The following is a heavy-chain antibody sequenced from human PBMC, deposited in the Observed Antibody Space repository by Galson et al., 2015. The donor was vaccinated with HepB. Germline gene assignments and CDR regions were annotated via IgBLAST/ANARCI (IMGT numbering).Heavy chain of an antibody. CDR3: ARNTDPNEYGGNNDAFDI. D-gene: IGHD4-23*01. V-gene: IGHV1-69*13. J-gene: IGHJ3*02. Sequence: SVKVSCKASGGTFSTLAINWVRQAPGQGLEWMGGISPMFGTANYAQKFQGRVTISADQSTSTAYMEMNSLRSEDTAVYYCARNTDPNEYGGNNDAFDIWGQGTMVTASS. CDR1: GGTFSTLA. CDR2: ISPMFGTA.